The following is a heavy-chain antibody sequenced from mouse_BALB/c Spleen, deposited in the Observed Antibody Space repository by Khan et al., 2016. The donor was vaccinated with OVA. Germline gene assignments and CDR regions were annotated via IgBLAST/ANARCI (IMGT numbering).Heavy chain of an antibody. CDR2: ISYSGST. V-gene: IGHV3-2*02. J-gene: IGHJ4*01. Sequence: EVQLQESGPGLVKPFQSLSLTCTVTGYSITSNYAWNWIRQFPGNKLEWVGYISYSGSTSYNPSLKSRISITRDTSKNQFFLQLNSLTTEDTATYYCARRNYYGYAMDYWGQGTSITVSS. CDR1: GYSITSNYA. D-gene: IGHD1-1*01. CDR3: ARRNYYGYAMDY.